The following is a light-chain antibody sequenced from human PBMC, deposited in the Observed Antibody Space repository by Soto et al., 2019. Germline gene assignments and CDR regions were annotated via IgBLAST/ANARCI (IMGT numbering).Light chain of an antibody. CDR1: QSFSSSY. CDR3: QQYNSWLWT. J-gene: IGKJ1*01. CDR2: GAS. Sequence: EIVLTQSPGTLSLSPGERATLSCRASQSFSSSYLAWYQQKPGQAPRLLIYGASTRATGIPARFSGSGSGTEFTLIISSLQSEDSAVYYCQQYNSWLWTFGQGTKVDI. V-gene: IGKV3-15*01.